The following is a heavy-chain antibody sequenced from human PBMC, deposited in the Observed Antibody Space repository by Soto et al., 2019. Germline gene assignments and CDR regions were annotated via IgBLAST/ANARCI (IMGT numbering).Heavy chain of an antibody. CDR1: GYSFSTSG. J-gene: IGHJ4*02. CDR3: ARDISYDDNSGYYYAFDY. V-gene: IGHV1-18*01. Sequence: QVQLVQSGAEVKKPGASVKVSCKAFGYSFSTSGISWVRQAPGQGLEWMGWIRAYNAHTNSAQKFQGRVTMTTDTSTNTAYMELSSLRSEDTAVYYCARDISYDDNSGYYYAFDYWGQGTLVTLSS. D-gene: IGHD3-22*01. CDR2: IRAYNAHT.